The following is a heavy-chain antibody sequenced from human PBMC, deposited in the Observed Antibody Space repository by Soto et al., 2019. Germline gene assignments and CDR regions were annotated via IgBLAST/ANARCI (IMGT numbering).Heavy chain of an antibody. J-gene: IGHJ4*02. Sequence: GGSLRLSCAASGFTFSSYAMSWVRQAPGKGLEWVSSISGSGDSTYYADSVKGRFTISRDSSKNTLYLQMNSLRADDTALYYCSRSAKGQWRVDFWCKGTLVTVSS. V-gene: IGHV3-23*01. CDR1: GFTFSSYA. CDR3: SRSAKGQWRVDF. CDR2: ISGSGDST. D-gene: IGHD6-19*01.